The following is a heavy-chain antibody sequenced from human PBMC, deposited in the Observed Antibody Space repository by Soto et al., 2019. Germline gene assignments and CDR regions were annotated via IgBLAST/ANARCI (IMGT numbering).Heavy chain of an antibody. Sequence: QVQLVQSGAEVKKPGASVKVSCKASGYTFTSYYMHWVRQAPGQGLEWMGIINPSGGSSSYAQKFQGRVTMTRDASTNSVSMELNSLRSEDTAVYYCGRGSLITMIVNHWGQGTLFTVSS. CDR3: GRGSLITMIVNH. J-gene: IGHJ4*02. CDR2: INPSGGSS. D-gene: IGHD3-22*01. CDR1: GYTFTSYY. V-gene: IGHV1-46*01.